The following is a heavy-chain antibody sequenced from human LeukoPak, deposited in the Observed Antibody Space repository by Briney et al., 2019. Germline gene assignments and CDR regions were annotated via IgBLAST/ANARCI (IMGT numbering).Heavy chain of an antibody. CDR2: IVGDSSKT. J-gene: IGHJ6*03. V-gene: IGHV3-23*01. Sequence: PGVSLRLSCAISGLTFHDYAMTWVRQAPGKGLEWVSTIVGDSSKTYYADSVKGRFTISRDNSNYMLFLHMNSLRAEDTAIYYCAKQPYNYYYLDVWGKGTTVTVSS. CDR3: AKQPYNYYYLDV. CDR1: GLTFHDYA. D-gene: IGHD2-21*01.